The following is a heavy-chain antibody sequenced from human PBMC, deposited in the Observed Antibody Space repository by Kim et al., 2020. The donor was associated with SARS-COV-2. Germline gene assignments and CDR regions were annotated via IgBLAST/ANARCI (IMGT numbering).Heavy chain of an antibody. V-gene: IGHV3-30-3*01. CDR1: GFTFSSYA. CDR2: ISYDGSNK. Sequence: GGSLRLSCAASGFTFSSYAMHWVRQAPGKGLEWVAVISYDGSNKYYADSVKGRFTISRDNSKNTLYLQMNSLRAEDTAVYYCARGHQPLLLWVPHYWGQGTLVTVSS. D-gene: IGHD2-21*02. J-gene: IGHJ4*02. CDR3: ARGHQPLLLWVPHY.